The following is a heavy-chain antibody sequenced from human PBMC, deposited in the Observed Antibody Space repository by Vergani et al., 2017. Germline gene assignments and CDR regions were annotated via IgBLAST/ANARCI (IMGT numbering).Heavy chain of an antibody. V-gene: IGHV3-48*03. CDR1: GFTFSSYE. J-gene: IGHJ5*02. Sequence: EVRLVESGGGLVQPGGSLRLSCAASGFTFSSYEMNWVRQAPGKGLEWVSYISSSGSTIYYADSVKGRFTISRDNAKNSLYLQMNSLRAEDTAVYYCAREHVDTAMVTSWFDPWGQGTLVTVSS. CDR3: AREHVDTAMVTSWFDP. CDR2: ISSSGSTI. D-gene: IGHD5-18*01.